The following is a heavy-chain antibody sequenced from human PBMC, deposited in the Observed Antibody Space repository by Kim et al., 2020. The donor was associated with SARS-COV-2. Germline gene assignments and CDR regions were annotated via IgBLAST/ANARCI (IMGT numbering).Heavy chain of an antibody. V-gene: IGHV3-30*18. Sequence: GGSLRLSCAASGFTYSNYAMHWVRQAPGKGLEWVALISYDGTNEYYADSVKGRFTISRDNSKNTLYLQMNSLRAEDTAVYYCAKDRSAGSSDYWGQGTL. J-gene: IGHJ4*02. D-gene: IGHD6-13*01. CDR1: GFTYSNYA. CDR2: ISYDGTNE. CDR3: AKDRSAGSSDY.